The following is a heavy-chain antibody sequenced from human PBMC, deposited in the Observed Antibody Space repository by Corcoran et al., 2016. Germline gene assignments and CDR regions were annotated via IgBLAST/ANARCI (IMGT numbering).Heavy chain of an antibody. Sequence: EVQLVESGGGLVQPGGSLRLSCAASGFTFSSYWMSWVRQAPGKGLEWVANIKQDGSEKYYVDSVKGRFTISRDNAKNSLYLQMNSLRAEDTAVYYCARGRDGYNYRDYYYYGMDVWGQGTTVTVSS. D-gene: IGHD5-12*01. CDR2: IKQDGSEK. CDR3: ARGRDGYNYRDYYYYGMDV. V-gene: IGHV3-7*03. CDR1: GFTFSSYW. J-gene: IGHJ6*02.